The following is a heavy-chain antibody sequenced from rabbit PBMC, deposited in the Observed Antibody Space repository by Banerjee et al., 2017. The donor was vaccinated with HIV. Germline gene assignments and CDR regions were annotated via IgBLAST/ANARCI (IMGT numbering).Heavy chain of an antibody. CDR2: INTGKGTT. J-gene: IGHJ4*01. CDR1: GFSFSNKYV. Sequence: QQQLEESGGDLVKPEGSLTLTCTASGFSFSNKYVMCWVRQAPGKGLEWIGCINTGKGTTGYASWVNGRFTLSKTSSTTVTLQMTSLTAADTATYFCARRDGYFNLWGPGTLVTVS. V-gene: IGHV1S45*01. CDR3: ARRDGYFNL.